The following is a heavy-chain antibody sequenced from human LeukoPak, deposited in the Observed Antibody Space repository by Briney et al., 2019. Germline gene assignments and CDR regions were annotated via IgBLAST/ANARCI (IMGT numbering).Heavy chain of an antibody. V-gene: IGHV4-34*01. D-gene: IGHD6-19*01. Sequence: SETLSLTCAVYGGSFSGYYWTWIRQPPGKGLEWIGEINHSGSTNYNPSLKSRVTISVDTSKNQFSLKLSSVTAADTAVYYCARRAARPPKYSSGCYGVWGQGTVVTVSS. CDR1: GGSFSGYY. CDR3: ARRAARPPKYSSGCYGV. CDR2: INHSGST. J-gene: IGHJ4*02.